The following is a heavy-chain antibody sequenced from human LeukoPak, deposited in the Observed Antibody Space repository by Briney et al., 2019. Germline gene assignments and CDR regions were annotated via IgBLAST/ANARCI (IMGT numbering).Heavy chain of an antibody. J-gene: IGHJ4*02. CDR3: AREGYSGTFDY. V-gene: IGHV4-59*01. D-gene: IGHD1-26*01. CDR2: IYYTGST. CDR1: GVSISSYY. Sequence: SETLSLTCTVSGVSISSYYWSWIRQPPGKGLEWIGYIYYTGSTDYNPSLKSRVTISVDTSKNQFSLKLSSVTAADTAVYYCAREGYSGTFDYWGQGTLVTVSS.